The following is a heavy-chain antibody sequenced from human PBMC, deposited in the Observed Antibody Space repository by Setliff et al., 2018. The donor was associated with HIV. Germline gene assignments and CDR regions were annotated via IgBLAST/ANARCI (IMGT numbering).Heavy chain of an antibody. J-gene: IGHJ4*02. CDR3: VRHLSEMAMVDH. Sequence: SETLSLTCTVSGGSISSDDYYWNWIRQPPGKGLEWIGYITYSGSAYYNPSLKSRVTISVDTSKKQFSLRLSSVTAADRAVYSCVRHLSEMAMVDHWGQGHVVTVSS. V-gene: IGHV4-30-4*08. CDR2: ITYSGSA. CDR1: GGSISSDDYY.